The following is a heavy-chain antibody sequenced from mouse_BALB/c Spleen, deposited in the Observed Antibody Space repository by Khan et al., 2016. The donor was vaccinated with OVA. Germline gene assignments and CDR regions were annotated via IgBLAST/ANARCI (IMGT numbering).Heavy chain of an antibody. Sequence: EVELVESGGGLVQSGGSRKLSCAASGFTFTSYGMHWIRQAPEKGLEWVAYISSDSNTIYYADTVKGRFTISRDNPKNTLFLQMTSLRSGDTAMYFCATSYCYGYYIDYWGQGTTLTVSS. V-gene: IGHV5-17*02. CDR3: ATSYCYGYYIDY. CDR2: ISSDSNTI. CDR1: GFTFTSYG. J-gene: IGHJ2*01. D-gene: IGHD1-1*01.